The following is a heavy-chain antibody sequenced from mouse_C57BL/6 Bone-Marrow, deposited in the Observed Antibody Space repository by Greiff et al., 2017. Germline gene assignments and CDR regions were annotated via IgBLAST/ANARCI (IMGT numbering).Heavy chain of an antibody. D-gene: IGHD2-10*01. J-gene: IGHJ4*01. V-gene: IGHV1-64*01. CDR3: ARPYYGNSFYAMDY. Sequence: QVQLKQPGAELVKPGASVKLSCKASGYTFTSYWMHWVKQRPGQGLEWIGMIHPNSGSTNYNEKFKSKATLTVDKSSSTAYMQLSSLTSEDSAVYYCARPYYGNSFYAMDYWGQGTSVTVSS. CDR1: GYTFTSYW. CDR2: IHPNSGST.